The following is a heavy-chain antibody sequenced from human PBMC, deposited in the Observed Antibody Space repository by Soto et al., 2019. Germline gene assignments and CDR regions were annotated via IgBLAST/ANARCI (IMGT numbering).Heavy chain of an antibody. D-gene: IGHD2-2*01. V-gene: IGHV4-4*07. Sequence: QVQLQESGPGLMKSSETLSLSCTVSGGSLSGYYWSWIRQPAGKRLEFIGLIYTSGSTSYNPTLKSRLTLSKDTSENQFTLKLNSMTPADTAVYYCARGSDAYGFDIWGQGTRVTVAS. CDR2: IYTSGST. CDR3: ARGSDAYGFDI. CDR1: GGSLSGYY. J-gene: IGHJ3*02.